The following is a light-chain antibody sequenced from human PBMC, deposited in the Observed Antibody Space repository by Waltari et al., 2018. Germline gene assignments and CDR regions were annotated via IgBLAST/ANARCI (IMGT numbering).Light chain of an antibody. CDR3: VLYMGSGISV. CDR1: SGSVSTSYY. Sequence: QTVVTQEPSFSVSPGGTVTLTCGLSSGSVSTSYYPSWYQQTPGQAPRTLIYSTNARSAGVPDRLSVSSLGNKAALTITGAQADDEADYYCVLYMGSGISVFGSGTKVTVL. CDR2: STN. V-gene: IGLV8-61*01. J-gene: IGLJ6*01.